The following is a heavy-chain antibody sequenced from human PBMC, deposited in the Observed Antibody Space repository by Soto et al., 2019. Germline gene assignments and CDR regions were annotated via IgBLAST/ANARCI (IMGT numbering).Heavy chain of an antibody. Sequence: ASVKVSCKASGYTFTSYGISWGRQAPGQGLEWMGWISTYNGNTNYAQKLQGRVTMTKDTSTSTAYMELRSLRSDDTAVYYCARSSTYYDLLTGYSRPYYFDSWGQGTLVAVSS. D-gene: IGHD3-9*01. J-gene: IGHJ4*02. CDR1: GYTFTSYG. CDR2: ISTYNGNT. V-gene: IGHV1-18*01. CDR3: ARSSTYYDLLTGYSRPYYFDS.